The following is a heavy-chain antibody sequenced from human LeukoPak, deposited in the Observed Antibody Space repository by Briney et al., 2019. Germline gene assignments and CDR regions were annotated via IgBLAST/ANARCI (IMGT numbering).Heavy chain of an antibody. Sequence: PSETLSLTCAVSGGSIDSGGHSWSWIRQPPGKGLEWIGYIYHSVTTYYNPSLKSRVTTSVSRSRNQFSLNLGSVTAADTAVYYCARHLGSAFHDAFDVWGQGTMVIVSS. CDR2: IYHSVTT. V-gene: IGHV4-30-2*01. J-gene: IGHJ3*01. D-gene: IGHD3-10*01. CDR1: GGSIDSGGHS. CDR3: ARHLGSAFHDAFDV.